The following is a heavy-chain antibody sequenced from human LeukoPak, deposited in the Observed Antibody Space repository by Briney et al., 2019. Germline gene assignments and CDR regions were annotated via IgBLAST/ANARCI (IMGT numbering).Heavy chain of an antibody. D-gene: IGHD5-18*01. CDR3: ARVLGGYSYGPFDY. CDR1: GGSISSYS. V-gene: IGHV4-59*08. CDR2: IYYSGST. Sequence: PSETLSLTRTVSGGSISSYSWSWIRQPPGKGLEWIGYIYYSGSTNYNPSLKSRVTISVDTSKNQFSLKLSSVTAADTAVYYCARVLGGYSYGPFDYWGQGTLVTVSS. J-gene: IGHJ4*02.